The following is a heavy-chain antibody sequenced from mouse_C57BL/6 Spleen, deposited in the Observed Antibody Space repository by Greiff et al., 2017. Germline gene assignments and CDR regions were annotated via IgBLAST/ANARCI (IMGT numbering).Heavy chain of an antibody. J-gene: IGHJ3*01. D-gene: IGHD2-13*01. Sequence: ESGGGLVQPKGSLKLSCAASGFSFNTYAMNWVRQAPGKGLEWVARIRSKRNNYATYYADSVKDRFTISRDDSESMLYLQMNNLKTEDTAMYYCVRDGDYGAWFAYWGQGTLVTVSA. CDR1: GFSFNTYA. CDR2: IRSKRNNYAT. CDR3: VRDGDYGAWFAY. V-gene: IGHV10-1*01.